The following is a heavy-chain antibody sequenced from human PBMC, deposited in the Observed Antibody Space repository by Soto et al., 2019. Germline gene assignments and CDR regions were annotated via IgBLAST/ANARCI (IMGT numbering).Heavy chain of an antibody. V-gene: IGHV4-34*01. CDR1: GGSFSGYY. CDR3: ARGRGDGYNQHWYFDL. Sequence: QVHLQQWGAGLLKPSETLSLTCAVYGGSFSGYYCSWIRKPPGKGLEWIGEINHSGSTNYNPSLKSRVSISVGTSNNQFSLKLSSVTAADTAVYYCARGRGDGYNQHWYFDLWGRGTLVTVSS. D-gene: IGHD3-10*01. CDR2: INHSGST. J-gene: IGHJ2*01.